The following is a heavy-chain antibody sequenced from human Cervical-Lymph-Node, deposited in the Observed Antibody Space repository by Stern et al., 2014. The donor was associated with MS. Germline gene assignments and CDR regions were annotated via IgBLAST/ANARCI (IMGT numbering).Heavy chain of an antibody. CDR1: GFTFSSYG. Sequence: VQLVESGGGVVQPGRSLRLSCAASGFTFSSYGMHWVRQAPGKGLEWVAVIWYDGSNKYYAESVKVQCTITRDNSKNTLYLQMNSLRAEDTAVYYCARSSSPSPYYYYGMDVWGQGTTVTVSS. D-gene: IGHD6-13*01. CDR2: IWYDGSNK. CDR3: ARSSSPSPYYYYGMDV. J-gene: IGHJ6*02. V-gene: IGHV3-33*01.